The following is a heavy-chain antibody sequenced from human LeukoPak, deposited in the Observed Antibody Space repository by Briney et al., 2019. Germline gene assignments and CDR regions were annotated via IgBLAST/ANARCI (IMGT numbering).Heavy chain of an antibody. CDR2: ISSSGSTI. CDR1: GFTFSSYE. D-gene: IGHD2-2*01. J-gene: IGHJ6*04. V-gene: IGHV3-48*03. Sequence: GGSLRLSCAASGFTFSSYEMNWVRQAPGKGLEWVSYISSSGSTIYYADSVKGRFTISRDNAKNSLYLQMNSLRAEDTAVYYCARDGVVVPAAAHLGYYCGMDVWGKGTTVTVSS. CDR3: ARDGVVVPAAAHLGYYCGMDV.